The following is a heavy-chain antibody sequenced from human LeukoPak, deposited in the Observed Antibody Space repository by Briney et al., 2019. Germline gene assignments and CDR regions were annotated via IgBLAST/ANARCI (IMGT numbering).Heavy chain of an antibody. J-gene: IGHJ4*02. CDR3: ARAAHAGGDTAMANTLDY. V-gene: IGHV4-34*01. CDR2: INHSGST. CDR1: GGSFSGYY. D-gene: IGHD5-18*01. Sequence: SETLSLTCAVYGGSFSGYYWSWIRQPPGKGLEWIGEINHSGSTNYNPSLKSRVTISVDTSKNQSSLKLSSVTAADTAVYYCARAAHAGGDTAMANTLDYWGQGTLVTVSS.